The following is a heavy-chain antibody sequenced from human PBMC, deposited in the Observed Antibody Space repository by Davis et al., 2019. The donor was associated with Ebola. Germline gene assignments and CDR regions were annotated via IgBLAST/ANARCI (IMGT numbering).Heavy chain of an antibody. D-gene: IGHD4-23*01. CDR1: GGSISSSAFF. J-gene: IGHJ6*03. CDR2: FLYGGST. V-gene: IGHV4-39*02. Sequence: PSETLSLTCTVSGGSISSSAFFWVWVRQPPGKGLEWIGNFLYGGSTYYNPTLESRVTMSMDMSENHFSLRLTSVTAADTAVYYCARLAGNFSPGVLYYFYYMDVWGKGTTVTVSS. CDR3: ARLAGNFSPGVLYYFYYMDV.